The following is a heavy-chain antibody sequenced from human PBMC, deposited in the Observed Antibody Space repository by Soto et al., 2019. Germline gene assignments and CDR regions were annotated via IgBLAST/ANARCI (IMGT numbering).Heavy chain of an antibody. J-gene: IGHJ3*02. D-gene: IGHD3-22*01. CDR3: ARELLYYDSSGYSWDDAFDI. V-gene: IGHV4-30-2*01. CDR2: IYQSGST. CDR1: GGSLSSSAYS. Sequence: SLTCAASGGSLSSSAYSWSWIRQPPGKGREWIGFIYQSGSTYYNPSLKSRLTMSLDRPRNQFSLKLSSVTAADTAVYYCARELLYYDSSGYSWDDAFDIWGQGTMVTVSS.